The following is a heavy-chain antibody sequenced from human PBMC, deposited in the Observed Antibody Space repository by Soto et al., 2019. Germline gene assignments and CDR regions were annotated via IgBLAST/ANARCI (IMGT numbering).Heavy chain of an antibody. J-gene: IGHJ6*03. Sequence: PGGSLRLSCSASGFTFSTYWMEWVRQAPGKGLLWVSSLNGDASTANYADSVKGRFTISRDNSKNTLYLQMNSLRAEDTAVYYCAKAQGGRYCSSTSCPHSYYYYYMDVWGKGTTVTVSS. CDR2: LNGDASTA. V-gene: IGHV3-74*01. D-gene: IGHD2-2*01. CDR1: GFTFSTYW. CDR3: AKAQGGRYCSSTSCPHSYYYYYMDV.